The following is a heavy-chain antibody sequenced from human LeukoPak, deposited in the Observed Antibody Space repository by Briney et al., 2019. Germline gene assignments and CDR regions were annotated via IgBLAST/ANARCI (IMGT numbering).Heavy chain of an antibody. CDR3: ARTSVAAAISPYYFDY. V-gene: IGHV3-64*01. D-gene: IGHD2-2*02. CDR1: GFTFSSYA. J-gene: IGHJ4*02. CDR2: ISSNGGST. Sequence: GGSLRLSCAASGFTFSSYAMHRVRQAPGKGLEYVSAISSNGGSTYYANSVKGRFTISRDNSKNTLYLQMASLRAEDTAVYYCARTSVAAAISPYYFDYWGQGTLVTVSS.